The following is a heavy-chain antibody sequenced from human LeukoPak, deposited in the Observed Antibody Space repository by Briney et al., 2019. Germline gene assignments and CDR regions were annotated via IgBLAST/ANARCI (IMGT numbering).Heavy chain of an antibody. D-gene: IGHD5-12*01. CDR3: ARDSVPMNSGYDRAIDY. J-gene: IGHJ4*02. CDR2: ISYDGSNK. V-gene: IGHV3-30*03. Sequence: GGSLRLSCAASGFTFSSCGMHWVRQAPGKGLEWVAVISYDGSNKYYGDSVKGRFTISRDNSKNTLYLQMNSLRPEDTAVYYCARDSVPMNSGYDRAIDYWGQGTLVTVSS. CDR1: GFTFSSCG.